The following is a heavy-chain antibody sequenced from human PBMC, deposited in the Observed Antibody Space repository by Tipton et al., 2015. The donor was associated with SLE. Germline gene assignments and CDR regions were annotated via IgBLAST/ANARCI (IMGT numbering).Heavy chain of an antibody. D-gene: IGHD3-3*01. J-gene: IGHJ5*02. CDR3: AREDYDFWSGYRRWFDP. Sequence: KFQGRVTITRDTSASTAYMELSSLRSEDTAVYYCAREDYDFWSGYRRWFDPWGQGTLVTVSS. V-gene: IGHV1-3*01.